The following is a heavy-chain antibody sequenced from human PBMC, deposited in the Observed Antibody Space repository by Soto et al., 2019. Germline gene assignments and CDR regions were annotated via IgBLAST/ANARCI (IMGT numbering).Heavy chain of an antibody. CDR1: GGTFSSYT. CDR3: ARDEGAGSSSSVGYFDY. J-gene: IGHJ4*02. D-gene: IGHD6-6*01. Sequence: SVKVSCKASGGTFSSYTISWVRQAPGRGLEWMGRIIPILGIANYAQKFQGRVTITADKSTSTAYMELSSLRSEDTAVYYCARDEGAGSSSSVGYFDYWGQGTLVTVSS. V-gene: IGHV1-69*04. CDR2: IIPILGIA.